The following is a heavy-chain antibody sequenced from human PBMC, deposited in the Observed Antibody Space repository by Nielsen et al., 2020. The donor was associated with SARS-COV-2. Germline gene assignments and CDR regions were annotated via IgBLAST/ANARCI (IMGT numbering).Heavy chain of an antibody. J-gene: IGHJ6*03. V-gene: IGHV5-51*01. Sequence: GESLTISCKGSGYSFTSYWIGWVRQMPGKGLEWMGIIYPGDSDTRYSPSFQGQVTISADKSISTAYLQWSSLKASDTAMYYCARSRGVVPEEDYYYYMDVWGKGTTVTVSS. CDR2: IYPGDSDT. CDR3: ARSRGVVPEEDYYYYMDV. D-gene: IGHD2-2*01. CDR1: GYSFTSYW.